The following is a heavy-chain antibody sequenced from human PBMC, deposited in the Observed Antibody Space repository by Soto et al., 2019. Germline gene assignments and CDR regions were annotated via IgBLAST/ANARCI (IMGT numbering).Heavy chain of an antibody. J-gene: IGHJ4*02. V-gene: IGHV4-39*07. D-gene: IGHD2-15*01. CDR2: IYYSGNT. CDR3: ARARGFLYAVVAASDPHAY. Sequence: PSETLSLTCTVSGASISSTDYTWGWLRQAPGKGLEWIGSIYYSGNTYYNPSLNSRVTVSVDTSKNQFSLKLSSVTAADTAVYYCARARGFLYAVVAASDPHAYCXRGTSVIVSA. CDR1: GASISSTDYT.